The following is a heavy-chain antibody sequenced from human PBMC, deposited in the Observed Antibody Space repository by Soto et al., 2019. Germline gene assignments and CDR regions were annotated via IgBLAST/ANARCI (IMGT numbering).Heavy chain of an antibody. Sequence: GGSLRLSCVASGFTSSGSAMHWVRQASGKGLEWVGRIRSKANSDATAYGASVKGRFTISRDDSKNTAYLQMNSLKTEDTAVYYCVRYCSGGSCPDAFDIWGQGTMVTVSS. J-gene: IGHJ3*02. CDR3: VRYCSGGSCPDAFDI. V-gene: IGHV3-73*01. D-gene: IGHD2-15*01. CDR1: GFTSSGSA. CDR2: IRSKANSDAT.